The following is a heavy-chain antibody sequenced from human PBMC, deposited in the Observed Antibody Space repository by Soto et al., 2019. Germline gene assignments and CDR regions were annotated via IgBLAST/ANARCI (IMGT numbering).Heavy chain of an antibody. J-gene: IGHJ5*02. CDR3: ARGSYCSSGSCYPHSGFRFDP. D-gene: IGHD2-15*01. CDR2: IGTAGDT. Sequence: GGSLRLSCAASGFTFSSYDMHWVRQATGKGLEWVSAIGTAGDTYYPGSVKGRFTISRENAKNSLYLQMNSLRAGDTAVYYCARGSYCSSGSCYPHSGFRFDPWGQGTLVTVSS. CDR1: GFTFSSYD. V-gene: IGHV3-13*01.